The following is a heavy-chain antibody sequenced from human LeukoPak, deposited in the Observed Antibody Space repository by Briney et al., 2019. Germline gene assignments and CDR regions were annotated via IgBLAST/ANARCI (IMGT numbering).Heavy chain of an antibody. CDR1: GVSFSGYY. V-gene: IGHV4-34*01. CDR3: ARKGYCSSTSCYGKYYFDY. J-gene: IGHJ4*02. D-gene: IGHD2-2*01. Sequence: SETLSLTCAVYGVSFSGYYWSWIRQPPGKGLEWIGEINHSGSTNYNPSLKSRVTISVDTSKNQFSLKLSSVTAADTAVYYCARKGYCSSTSCYGKYYFDYWGQGTLVTVSS. CDR2: INHSGST.